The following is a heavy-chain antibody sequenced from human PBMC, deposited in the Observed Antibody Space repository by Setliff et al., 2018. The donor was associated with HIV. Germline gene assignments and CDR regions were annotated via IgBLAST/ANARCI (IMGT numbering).Heavy chain of an antibody. CDR2: IYPNGDFT. CDR1: GYTFTNYD. V-gene: IGHV1-46*01. D-gene: IGHD3-10*01. J-gene: IGHJ6*02. CDR3: ASPSFGDVDYYYGMDV. Sequence: GASVKVSCKASGYTFTNYDINWVRQAPGQGLEWMGVIYPNGDFTRSAQKFQGRVTMTRDTSTSTVYMDLSSLRSEDTAVYYCASPSFGDVDYYYGMDVWGQGTTVTVSS.